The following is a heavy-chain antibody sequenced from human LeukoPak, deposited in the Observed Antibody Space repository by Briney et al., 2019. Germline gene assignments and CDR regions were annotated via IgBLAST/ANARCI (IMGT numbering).Heavy chain of an antibody. D-gene: IGHD5-18*01. V-gene: IGHV3-7*05. CDR2: INKDGTET. J-gene: IGHJ5*02. Sequence: PGGSLRLSCAGSGFSFSNYWMSWVRQAPGKGLEWVASINKDGTETYYVDSVKGRFTISRDNTKKALYLQMNSLRAADTAVYYCARGGKIHTYNWFDPWGQGTLVTVSS. CDR3: ARGGKIHTYNWFDP. CDR1: GFSFSNYW.